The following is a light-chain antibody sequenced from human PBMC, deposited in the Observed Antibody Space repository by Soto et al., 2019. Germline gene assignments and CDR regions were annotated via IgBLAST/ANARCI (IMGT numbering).Light chain of an antibody. Sequence: DIVMTQSPDSLAVSLGERATINCKSSQSVLYSSNNKNYLAWYQQKPGQPPKLLIYWASTRESGVPDRFGGSGSGTDFTLTISSLQAEDVAVYYCQQYCSTPYTFGQGTKLEIK. CDR3: QQYCSTPYT. CDR2: WAS. V-gene: IGKV4-1*01. CDR1: QSVLYSSNNKNY. J-gene: IGKJ2*01.